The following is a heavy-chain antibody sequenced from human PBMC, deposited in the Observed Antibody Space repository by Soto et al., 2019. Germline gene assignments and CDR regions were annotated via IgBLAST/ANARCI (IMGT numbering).Heavy chain of an antibody. J-gene: IGHJ6*02. V-gene: IGHV4-59*11. D-gene: IGHD5-12*01. Sequence: QSLTYTVSGGTIIDHYCGRILQNKGKGLEGIGDVYHGGTSNYNPSLKSRAVISVDTSKNQFSLKLTSVTAEDTALYFCAKVVAYSGYERRKYYYSGMDVWGQGTTVTVSS. CDR1: GGTIIDHY. CDR2: VYHGGTS. CDR3: AKVVAYSGYERRKYYYSGMDV.